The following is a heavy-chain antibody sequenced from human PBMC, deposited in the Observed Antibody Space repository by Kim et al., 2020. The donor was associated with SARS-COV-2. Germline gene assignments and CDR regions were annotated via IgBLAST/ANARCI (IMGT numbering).Heavy chain of an antibody. J-gene: IGHJ4*02. Sequence: GGSLRLSCAASGFTFRSFWMHWVRQVPGKGLIWVSRIDTDGSTIDYADSVKGRFTISRDNAKNTLYLQMNSLRVEDTAVYYCARDVAGFGSSWGQGTLVTVSS. CDR3: ARDVAGFGSS. V-gene: IGHV3-74*01. D-gene: IGHD6-13*01. CDR1: GFTFRSFW. CDR2: IDTDGSTI.